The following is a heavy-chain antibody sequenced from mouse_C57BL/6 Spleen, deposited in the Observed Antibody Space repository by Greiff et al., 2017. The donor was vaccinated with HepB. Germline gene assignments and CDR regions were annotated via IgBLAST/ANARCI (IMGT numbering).Heavy chain of an antibody. D-gene: IGHD2-1*01. CDR3: ARASVTDWYFDV. J-gene: IGHJ1*03. CDR1: GYAFSGYW. V-gene: IGHV1-80*01. Sequence: VQLQQSGAELVKPGASVKISCKASGYAFSGYWMNWVKQRPGKGLEWIGQIYPGDGDTNYNGKFKGKATLTADKSSSTAYMQLSSLTSEDSAVYFCARASVTDWYFDVWGTGTTVTVSS. CDR2: IYPGDGDT.